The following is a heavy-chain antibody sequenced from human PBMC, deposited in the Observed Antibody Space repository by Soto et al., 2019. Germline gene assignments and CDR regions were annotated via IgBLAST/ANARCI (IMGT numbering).Heavy chain of an antibody. Sequence: QVQLQESGPGLVKPSETLSLTCTVSGGSISSYCWSWIRQPPGKGLEWIGYIYYGGYTTYNPTLKSRVTISVDTSNSQLSRGLTSVTAADTAVYYCARHGDPVLGSSLYWFDPWGQGTLVTVSS. D-gene: IGHD3-10*02. CDR3: ARHGDPVLGSSLYWFDP. V-gene: IGHV4-59*08. CDR1: GGSISSYC. CDR2: IYYGGYT. J-gene: IGHJ5*02.